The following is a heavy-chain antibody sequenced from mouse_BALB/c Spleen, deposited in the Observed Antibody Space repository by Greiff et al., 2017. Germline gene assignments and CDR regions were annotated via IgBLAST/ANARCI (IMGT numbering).Heavy chain of an antibody. Sequence: VQLQQSGAELVRPGSSVKISCKASGYAFSSYWMNWVKQRPGQGLEWIGQIYPGDGDTNYNGKFKGKATLTADKSSSTAYMQLSSLTSEDSAVYFCAREGANWVFAYWGQGTLVTVSA. V-gene: IGHV1-80*01. CDR1: GYAFSSYW. CDR3: AREGANWVFAY. CDR2: IYPGDGDT. D-gene: IGHD4-1*01. J-gene: IGHJ3*01.